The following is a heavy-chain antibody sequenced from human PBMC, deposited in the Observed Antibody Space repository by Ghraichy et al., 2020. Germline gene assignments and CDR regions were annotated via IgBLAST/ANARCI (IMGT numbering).Heavy chain of an antibody. CDR3: AKYNYYDSSPFDP. D-gene: IGHD3-22*01. J-gene: IGHJ5*02. V-gene: IGHV3-30*02. Sequence: GGSLRLSCAASGFTFSSYGMHWVRQAPGKGLEWVAFIRYVGSNKYYADSVKGRFTISRDNSKNTLYLQMNSLRAEDTAVYYCAKYNYYDSSPFDPWGQGTLVTVSS. CDR2: IRYVGSNK. CDR1: GFTFSSYG.